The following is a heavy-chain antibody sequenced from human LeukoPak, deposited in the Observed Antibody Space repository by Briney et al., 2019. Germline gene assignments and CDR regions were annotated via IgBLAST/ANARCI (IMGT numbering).Heavy chain of an antibody. CDR3: AREVPRDGYNYLDY. V-gene: IGHV4-4*07. CDR1: GGSISSYY. CDR2: IYTSGNT. J-gene: IGHJ4*02. D-gene: IGHD5-24*01. Sequence: SETLSLTCTVSGGSISSYYWSWIRQPAGEGLEWICRIYTSGNTNYNPALKSRVTMSVDTSKTLFFLKLTSVTAADTAVYYCAREVPRDGYNYLDYWGQGTLVTVSS.